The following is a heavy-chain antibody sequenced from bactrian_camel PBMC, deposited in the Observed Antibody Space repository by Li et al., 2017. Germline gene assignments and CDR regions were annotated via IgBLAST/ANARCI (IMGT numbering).Heavy chain of an antibody. J-gene: IGHJ4*01. D-gene: IGHD2*01. CDR1: GYSVGSNC. CDR3: AVLRAGVPWLREGRGYCYERGQEQYYY. Sequence: HVQLVESGGGPVQVGGSLNLTCESIGYSVGSNCLGWFRQAMGRERESVAVVGTRGGSTYYSASVKGRFTISHDNAKNRVYLQMNNLRPEDTAKYYCAVLRAGVPWLREGRGYCYERGQEQYYYWGQGTQVTVS. V-gene: IGHV3S1*01. CDR2: VGTRGGST.